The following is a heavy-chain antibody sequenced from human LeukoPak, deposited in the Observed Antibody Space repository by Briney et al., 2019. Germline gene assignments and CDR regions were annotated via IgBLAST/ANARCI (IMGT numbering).Heavy chain of an antibody. J-gene: IGHJ6*02. Sequence: SVKVSCKASGGTFSSYAISWVRQAPGQGLEWMGRIIPILGIANYAQKFQGRVTITADKSTSTAYMELSSLRSEDTAVYSCARIIVVVPAAQGDYYYYGMDVWGQGTTVTVSS. D-gene: IGHD2-2*01. CDR2: IIPILGIA. CDR3: ARIIVVVPAAQGDYYYYGMDV. CDR1: GGTFSSYA. V-gene: IGHV1-69*04.